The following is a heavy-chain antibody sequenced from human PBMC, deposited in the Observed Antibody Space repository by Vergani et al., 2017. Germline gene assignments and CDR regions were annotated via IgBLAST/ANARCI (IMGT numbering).Heavy chain of an antibody. Sequence: QLQLQESGPGLVKPSETLSLTCTVSGGSISSSSYYWGWIRQPPGKGLEWIGSIYYSGSTYYNPSLKSRVTISVDTSKNQFSLKLSSVTAADTAVYYCARRSGWNYDHGXFDYWGQGTLVTVSS. J-gene: IGHJ4*02. V-gene: IGHV4-39*01. CDR2: IYYSGST. CDR3: ARRSGWNYDHGXFDY. CDR1: GGSISSSSYY. D-gene: IGHD1-7*01.